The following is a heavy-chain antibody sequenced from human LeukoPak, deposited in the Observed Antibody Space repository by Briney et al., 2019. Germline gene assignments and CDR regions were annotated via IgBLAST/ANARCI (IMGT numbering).Heavy chain of an antibody. V-gene: IGHV3-23*01. CDR1: GFTVSDNH. Sequence: PGGSLRLSCAVSGFTVSDNHMTWVRQAPGKGLEWVSTFSATGGNTYYADSVKGRFTISRDNSKNTLYLQMNSLRVEDTAVYYCTKTRGPAAISSDYWGQGTLVTVSS. CDR2: FSATGGNT. D-gene: IGHD2-2*01. CDR3: TKTRGPAAISSDY. J-gene: IGHJ4*02.